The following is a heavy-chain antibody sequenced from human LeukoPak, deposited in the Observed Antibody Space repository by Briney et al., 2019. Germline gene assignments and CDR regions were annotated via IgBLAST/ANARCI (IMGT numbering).Heavy chain of an antibody. V-gene: IGHV1-2*06. CDR1: GYTFTGYY. CDR3: AREVQVYDCWSGYYVCVHPADY. D-gene: IGHD3-3*01. Sequence: ASVKVSCKASGYTFTGYYMHWVRQAPGQGLEWMGRINPNSGGTNYAQKFQGRVTMTRDTSISTAYMELSRLRSDDAAVYYCAREVQVYDCWSGYYVCVHPADYWGQGTLVTVSS. CDR2: INPNSGGT. J-gene: IGHJ4*02.